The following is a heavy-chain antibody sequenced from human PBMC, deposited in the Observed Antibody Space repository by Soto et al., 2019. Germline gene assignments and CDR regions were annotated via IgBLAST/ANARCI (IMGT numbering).Heavy chain of an antibody. V-gene: IGHV5-51*01. J-gene: IGHJ4*02. CDR3: ARQRRGYSGYGLFGY. Sequence: GESLKISCKGSGYSFTSYWIGWVRQMPGKGLEWMGIIYPGDSDTRYSPSFQGQVTISADKSISTAYLQWSSLKASDTAMYYCARQRRGYSGYGLFGYWGQGTLVTVSS. D-gene: IGHD5-12*01. CDR1: GYSFTSYW. CDR2: IYPGDSDT.